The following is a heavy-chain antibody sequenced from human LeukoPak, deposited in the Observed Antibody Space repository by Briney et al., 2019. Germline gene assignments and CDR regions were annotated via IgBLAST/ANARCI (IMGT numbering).Heavy chain of an antibody. J-gene: IGHJ4*02. CDR1: GFTFSSYS. Sequence: GGSLRLSCAASGFTFSSYSMNWVRQAPGKGLEWVSAISGNGGATYYADSVKGRFAISRDNSRNTVDLQMNALRADDTAVYYCAKESPYTSPRNYFFDYWGQGALVTVSS. D-gene: IGHD2/OR15-2a*01. CDR2: ISGNGGAT. V-gene: IGHV3-23*01. CDR3: AKESPYTSPRNYFFDY.